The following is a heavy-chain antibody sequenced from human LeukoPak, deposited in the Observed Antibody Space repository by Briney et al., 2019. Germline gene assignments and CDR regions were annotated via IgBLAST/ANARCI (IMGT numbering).Heavy chain of an antibody. D-gene: IGHD2-2*01. J-gene: IGHJ5*02. V-gene: IGHV3-33*01. CDR1: GLTFSSYG. Sequence: GWSLRLSCAASGLTFSSYGMHWVRQAPGKGLEWVAVIWYDGNTKYYAESVKGRFTNTRDNSKNTLYLQMNSLRAEDTDVYYCARDRWTQRYCSSTSGPLDPWGQGTLVTVSS. CDR3: ARDRWTQRYCSSTSGPLDP. CDR2: IWYDGNTK.